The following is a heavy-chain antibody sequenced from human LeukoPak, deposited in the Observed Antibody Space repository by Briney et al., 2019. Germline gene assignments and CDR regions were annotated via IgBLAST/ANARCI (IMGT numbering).Heavy chain of an antibody. CDR2: INHGGST. CDR1: GGSFSGYY. D-gene: IGHD3-10*01. CDR3: ARGRGLWFGESFFEY. V-gene: IGHV4-34*01. Sequence: SETLSLTCAVYGGSFSGYYWSWIRQPPGKGLEWIGEINHGGSTNYNPSLKSRVTISVDTSKNQFSLKLSSVTAADTAVYYCARGRGLWFGESFFEYWGQGTLVTVSS. J-gene: IGHJ4*02.